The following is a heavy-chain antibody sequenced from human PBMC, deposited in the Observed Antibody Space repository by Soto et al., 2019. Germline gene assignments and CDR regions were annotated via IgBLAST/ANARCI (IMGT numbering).Heavy chain of an antibody. CDR1: GGSISNYY. Sequence: LGTLSLTCTVSGGSISNYYWTWIRQPPGQGLEWIGYIYHSGPTHYSPALKSRVTISLDTSKNQFSLKLTSVTAADTAVYYCARASMTAIAMDVWGQGTTVTVSS. J-gene: IGHJ6*02. CDR2: IYHSGPT. CDR3: ARASMTAIAMDV. V-gene: IGHV4-59*01. D-gene: IGHD2-21*02.